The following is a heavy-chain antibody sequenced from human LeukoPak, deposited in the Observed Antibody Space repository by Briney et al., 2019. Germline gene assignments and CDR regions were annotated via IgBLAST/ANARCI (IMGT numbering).Heavy chain of an antibody. J-gene: IGHJ4*02. CDR2: ISSSSSYT. D-gene: IGHD3-9*01. CDR3: ERDCAYSDILTGYPRWFDY. Sequence: GGSLRLSCAASGFTFSDYYMSWIRQAPGKGLEWVSYISSSSSYTNYADSVKGRFTISRDNAKNSLYLQMNSLRAEDTAVYYCERDCAYSDILTGYPRWFDYWGQGTLVTVSS. CDR1: GFTFSDYY. V-gene: IGHV3-11*06.